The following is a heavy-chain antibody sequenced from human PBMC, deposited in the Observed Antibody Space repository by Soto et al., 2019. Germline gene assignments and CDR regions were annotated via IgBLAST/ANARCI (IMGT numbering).Heavy chain of an antibody. CDR1: GGTFSSYT. D-gene: IGHD2-15*01. Sequence: QVQLVQSGAEVKKPGSSVKVSCKASGGTFSSYTISWVRQAPGQGLEWMGRIIPILGIANYAQKFQGRVTITADKSTSTAYMELSSLRSEETAVYYCARERYCSGGSCYSGWFWFDTWGQGTLVTVSS. CDR2: IIPILGIA. CDR3: ARERYCSGGSCYSGWFWFDT. V-gene: IGHV1-69*08. J-gene: IGHJ5*02.